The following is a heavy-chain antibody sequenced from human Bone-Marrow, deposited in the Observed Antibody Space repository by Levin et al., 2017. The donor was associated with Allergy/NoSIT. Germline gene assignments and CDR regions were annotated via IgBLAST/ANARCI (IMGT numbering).Heavy chain of an antibody. CDR3: TTETPLTIFGVVIGYNWFDP. V-gene: IGHV3-15*01. D-gene: IGHD3-3*01. Sequence: GGSLRLSCAASGFTFSNAWMSWVRQAPGKGLEWVGRIKSKTDGGTTDYAAPVKGRFTISRDDSKNTLYLQMNSLKTEDTAVYYCTTETPLTIFGVVIGYNWFDPWGQGTLVTVSS. CDR1: GFTFSNAW. J-gene: IGHJ5*02. CDR2: IKSKTDGGTT.